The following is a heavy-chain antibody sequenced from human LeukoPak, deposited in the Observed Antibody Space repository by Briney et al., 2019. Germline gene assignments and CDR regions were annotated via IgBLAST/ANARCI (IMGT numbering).Heavy chain of an antibody. CDR1: GFTFSSYW. D-gene: IGHD2-21*02. CDR3: ARGGVVIGRVVTAIPHSY. CDR2: ISSSSSYI. Sequence: SGGSLRLSCAASGFTFSSYWMSWVRQAPGKGLEWVSSISSSSSYIYYADSVKGRFTISRDNAKNSLYLQMNSLRAEDTAVYYCARGGVVIGRVVTAIPHSYWGQGTLVTVSS. V-gene: IGHV3-21*04. J-gene: IGHJ4*02.